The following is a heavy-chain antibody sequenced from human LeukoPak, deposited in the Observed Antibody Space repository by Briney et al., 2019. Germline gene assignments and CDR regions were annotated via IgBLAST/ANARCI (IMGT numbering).Heavy chain of an antibody. J-gene: IGHJ4*02. V-gene: IGHV1-46*01. Sequence: XXSXYMXXXRQAPGQGLEWMGIINPTGGSTTYAQKFQGRVTMTRDTSTSTVYMELSSLRSDDTAVYYCARTAARRFDYWGQGTLVTVSS. D-gene: IGHD6-6*01. CDR3: ARTAARRFDY. CDR2: INPTGGST. CDR1: XXSXY.